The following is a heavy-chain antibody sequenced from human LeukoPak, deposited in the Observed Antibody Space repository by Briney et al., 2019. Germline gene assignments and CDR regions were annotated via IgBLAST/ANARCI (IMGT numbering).Heavy chain of an antibody. V-gene: IGHV4-34*01. Sequence: SETLSLTCAVYGGSFSGYYWSWIRQPPGKGLEWIGEINHSGSTNYNPSLKSRVTISVDTSKNQFSLKLSSVTAADTAVYYCARGPAITGDFWSGYSYYGMDVWGQGTTVTVSS. CDR3: ARGPAITGDFWSGYSYYGMDV. CDR2: INHSGST. J-gene: IGHJ6*02. CDR1: GGSFSGYY. D-gene: IGHD3-3*01.